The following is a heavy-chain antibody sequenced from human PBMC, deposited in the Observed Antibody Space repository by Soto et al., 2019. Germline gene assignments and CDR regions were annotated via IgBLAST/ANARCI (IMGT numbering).Heavy chain of an antibody. CDR3: AKVGGLNYYDSSGYLDVDAFDI. CDR2: ISSDGSNK. J-gene: IGHJ3*02. D-gene: IGHD3-22*01. V-gene: IGHV3-30*18. CDR1: GFTLTTYG. Sequence: QVQLVESGGGVVQPGRSLRLSCAASGFTLTTYGMHWVRQAPGKGLEWVAVISSDGSNKYYADSVKGRFTISRDNSKNTLYLQMNSLRAEDTAVYYCAKVGGLNYYDSSGYLDVDAFDIWGQGTMVTVSS.